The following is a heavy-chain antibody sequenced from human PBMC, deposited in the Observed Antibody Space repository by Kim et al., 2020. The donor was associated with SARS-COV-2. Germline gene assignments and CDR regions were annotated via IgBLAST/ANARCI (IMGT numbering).Heavy chain of an antibody. J-gene: IGHJ6*02. CDR2: IYSSGST. CDR3: ARHRSSRWKPDYYYGMDV. Sequence: SETLSLTCTVSGGTISSSSYYWGWIRQPPGKGLEWIGSIYSSGSTYYNPSLKSRVIISVDTSKNQFSLKLSSMTAADTAVYYCARHRSSRWKPDYYYGMDVWGQGTTFTVSS. D-gene: IGHD6-13*01. V-gene: IGHV4-39*01. CDR1: GGTISSSSYY.